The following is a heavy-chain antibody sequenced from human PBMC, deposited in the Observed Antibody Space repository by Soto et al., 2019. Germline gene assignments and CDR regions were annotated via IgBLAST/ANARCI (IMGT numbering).Heavy chain of an antibody. Sequence: EVQLVESGGGLIQPGGSLRLSCAVSGFTVSNNYMSWVRQAPGKGLEGVSVIYSGGYTAYGDSVKGRFTISRDNSKNTLNFKINTLGADDRAVFYWATGAGGGGYWGQGTLVTVSS. CDR2: IYSGGYT. D-gene: IGHD7-27*01. V-gene: IGHV3-53*01. CDR1: GFTVSNNY. J-gene: IGHJ4*02. CDR3: ATGAGGGGY.